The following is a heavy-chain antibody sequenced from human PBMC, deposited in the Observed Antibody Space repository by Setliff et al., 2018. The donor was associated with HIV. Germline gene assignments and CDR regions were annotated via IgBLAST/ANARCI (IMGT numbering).Heavy chain of an antibody. J-gene: IGHJ4*02. V-gene: IGHV4-34*01. CDR1: GGSFSGFS. D-gene: IGHD3-3*01. Sequence: NPSETLSLTCAVYGGSFSGFSWNWIRQPPGKGLEWIGDINNYGVTLYTSSLAGRVTISVDTSKNQFSLTLKSLTVADTALYFCSRGPTICGSFTGVVYTAPLPSFDTWSQGSLVTVSS. CDR2: INNYGVT. CDR3: SRGPTICGSFTGVVYTAPLPSFDT.